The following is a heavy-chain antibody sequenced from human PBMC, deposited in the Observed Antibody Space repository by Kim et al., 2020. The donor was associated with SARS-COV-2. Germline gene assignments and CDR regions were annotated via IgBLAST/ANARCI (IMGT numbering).Heavy chain of an antibody. Sequence: GGSLRLSCAASGFTFDDYTMHWVRQAPGKGLEWVSLISWDGGSTYYADSVKGRFTLSRDNSKNSLYLQMNSLRTEDTALSYCAKGGLSGYSTNNWFYPSG. D-gene: IGHD4-4*01. J-gene: IGHJ5*02. CDR1: GFTFDDYT. CDR2: ISWDGGST. V-gene: IGHV3-43*01. CDR3: AKGGLSGYSTNNWFYP.